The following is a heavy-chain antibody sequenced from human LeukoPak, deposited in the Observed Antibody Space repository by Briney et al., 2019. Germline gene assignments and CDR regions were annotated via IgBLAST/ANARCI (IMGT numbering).Heavy chain of an antibody. D-gene: IGHD3-10*01. J-gene: IGHJ5*02. CDR1: GGSISSGGYS. CDR3: ARASRYYYGSGINWFDP. CDR2: IYQSGST. Sequence: KSSQTLSLTCAVSGGSISSGGYSWSWIRQPPGKGLEWIGYIYQSGSTYYNPSLKSRVTISVDRSKNQFSLKLSSVTAADTAVYYCARASRYYYGSGINWFDPWGQGTLVTVSS. V-gene: IGHV4-30-2*01.